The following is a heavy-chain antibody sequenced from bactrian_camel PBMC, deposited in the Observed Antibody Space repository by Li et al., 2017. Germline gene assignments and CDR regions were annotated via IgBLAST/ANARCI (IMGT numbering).Heavy chain of an antibody. V-gene: IGHV3S53*01. CDR3: AARRGALGWDGPLSKASYSV. CDR1: VASFYC. J-gene: IGHJ4*01. Sequence: HVQLVESGGGSVQPGGSLRLSCAAPVASFYCMGWFRHPQGKEREGVAATDADGSTHYAHSLKGRFTISQDSSKNRLYLQMDNLKPEDTAMYYCAARRGALGWDGPLSKASYSVWGQGTQVTVS. D-gene: IGHD4*01. CDR2: TDADGST.